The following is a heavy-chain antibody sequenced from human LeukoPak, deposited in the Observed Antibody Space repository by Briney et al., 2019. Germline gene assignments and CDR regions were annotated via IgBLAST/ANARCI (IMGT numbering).Heavy chain of an antibody. J-gene: IGHJ4*02. V-gene: IGHV3-74*01. D-gene: IGHD3-22*01. CDR1: GFTFDYYW. CDR3: VVWGEDRSGHRFDF. Sequence: GGSLRLSCAASGFTFDYYWMHRVRQAPGKGLMWASRINTDGSNTHYADSVKGRFTISRDNAKNTLYLQMNGLRVGDTAVYYCVVWGEDRSGHRFDFWGQGTLVTVSS. CDR2: INTDGSNT.